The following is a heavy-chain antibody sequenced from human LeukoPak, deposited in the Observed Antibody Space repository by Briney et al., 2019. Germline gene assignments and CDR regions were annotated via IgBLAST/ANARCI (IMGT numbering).Heavy chain of an antibody. CDR1: GFTFSSYW. D-gene: IGHD2-2*01. V-gene: IGHV4-59*08. CDR3: ARHGTAAILSYFDY. Sequence: GSLRLSCAASGFTFSSYWMSWVRQAPGKGLEWIGYIYYSGSTYYNPSLKSRVTISVDTSKNQFSLKLSSVTAADTAVYYCARHGTAAILSYFDYWGQGTLVTVSS. J-gene: IGHJ4*02. CDR2: IYYSGST.